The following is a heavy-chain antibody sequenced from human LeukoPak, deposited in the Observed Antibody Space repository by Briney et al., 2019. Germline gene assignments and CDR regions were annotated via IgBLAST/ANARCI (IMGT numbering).Heavy chain of an antibody. J-gene: IGHJ4*02. Sequence: PSETLSLTCTVSGGSINSYYWSWIRQPPGKGLEWIGYIFYSGSTNYNPSLQSRVTISVDTSKNQFSLKLNSVTAADPAVYYCARRGGDHGSGSYFYWGQGTLVTVSS. CDR3: ARRGGDHGSGSYFY. CDR1: GGSINSYY. V-gene: IGHV4-59*08. CDR2: IFYSGST. D-gene: IGHD3-10*01.